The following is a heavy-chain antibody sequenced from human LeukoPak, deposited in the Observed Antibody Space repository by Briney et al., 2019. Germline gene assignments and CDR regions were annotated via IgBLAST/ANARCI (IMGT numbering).Heavy chain of an antibody. CDR2: IYHSGST. V-gene: IGHV4-59*01. CDR1: GGSISNYY. J-gene: IGHJ4*02. CDR3: ARRYSSGWSPTFDY. D-gene: IGHD6-19*01. Sequence: KPSETLSLTCTVSGGSISNYYWSWIRQPPGKELEWIGYIYHSGSTNYNPSLKSRVTISVDTSKNQFSLKLSSVTAADTAVYYCARRYSSGWSPTFDYWGQGILVTAST.